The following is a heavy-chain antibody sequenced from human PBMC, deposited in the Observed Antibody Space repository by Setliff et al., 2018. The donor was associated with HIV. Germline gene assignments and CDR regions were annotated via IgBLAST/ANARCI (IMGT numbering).Heavy chain of an antibody. Sequence: ASVKVSCKASGYTLTTYGISWVRQAPGQGLEWMGWINTETGNPMYAQGFTGRFVFSLDTSVSTAYLQINSLKTEDTAMYYCARVGSYWSTFDYWARERWSPSPQ. V-gene: IGHV7-4-1*02. CDR2: INTETGNP. CDR1: GYTLTTYG. CDR3: ARVGSYWSTFDY. D-gene: IGHD1-26*01. J-gene: IGHJ4*02.